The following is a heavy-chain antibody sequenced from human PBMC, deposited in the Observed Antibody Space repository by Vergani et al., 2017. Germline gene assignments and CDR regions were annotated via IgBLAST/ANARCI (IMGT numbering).Heavy chain of an antibody. Sequence: EVQLVESGGGLVQPGGSLRLSCAASGFTFTSHSMNWVRQAPGKGLEWVSSISSSSRYIYYSDSVKGRFTISRDNAKNSLFLQMNSLRAEDTAVYYCARGVDTESYGMDVWGQG. CDR2: ISSSSRYI. CDR1: GFTFTSHS. J-gene: IGHJ6*02. D-gene: IGHD5-18*01. CDR3: ARGVDTESYGMDV. V-gene: IGHV3-21*06.